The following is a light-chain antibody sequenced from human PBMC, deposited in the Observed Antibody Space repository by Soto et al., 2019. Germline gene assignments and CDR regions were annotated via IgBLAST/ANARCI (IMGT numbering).Light chain of an antibody. CDR1: QGFXRY. CDR2: DAS. J-gene: IGKJ5*01. V-gene: IGKV3-11*01. Sequence: IALTQSAATLSLSPGERATLSCRASQGFXRYFGWDQQKPGQAPRLLIXDASNRATDIPARFSGSGSGTDFTLNISSIEPADFAGYYCQHRSDLPPITFGQGTRLEIK. CDR3: QHRSDLPPIT.